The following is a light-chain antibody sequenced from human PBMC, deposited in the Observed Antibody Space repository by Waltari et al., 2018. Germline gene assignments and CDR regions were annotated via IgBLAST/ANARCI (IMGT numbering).Light chain of an antibody. J-gene: IGKJ2*01. CDR3: MQETHWPPRT. CDR2: KVS. Sequence: DVVMTQSPLSLPVPLGQPASISCRSSQSLVHSDGNTYLNWFQQRPGQPPRRLIYKVSNRDSGVPDRFSGSGSGTDFTLKISRVEAEDVGVYYCMQETHWPPRTFGQGTKLEIK. CDR1: QSLVHSDGNTY. V-gene: IGKV2-30*02.